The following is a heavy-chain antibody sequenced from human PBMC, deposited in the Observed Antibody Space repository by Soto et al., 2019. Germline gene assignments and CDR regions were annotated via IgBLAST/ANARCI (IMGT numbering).Heavy chain of an antibody. CDR3: VRPDSTGYYSH. D-gene: IGHD3-22*01. J-gene: IGHJ4*02. CDR2: INPADSDT. Sequence: GESLKISCKGSGYSFTNYWIGWVRQMPGKGLEWMGIINPADSDTRYSPSFQGQVTVSADKSISTAYLQRGSLKASDTAMYYCVRPDSTGYYSHWGQGTPVTVSS. V-gene: IGHV5-51*01. CDR1: GYSFTNYW.